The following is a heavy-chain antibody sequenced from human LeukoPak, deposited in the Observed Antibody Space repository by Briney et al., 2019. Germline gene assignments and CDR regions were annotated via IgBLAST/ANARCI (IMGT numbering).Heavy chain of an antibody. CDR1: GGSISSSSDY. Sequence: PSETLSLTCTVSGGSISSSSDYWSWIRQPPGKGLEWIGYIYYSGSTNYNPSLKSRVTISVDTSKNQFSLKLSSVTAADTAVYYCARHEAGDRVTYYYYGMDVWGQGTTVTVSS. J-gene: IGHJ6*02. CDR2: IYYSGST. V-gene: IGHV4-61*05. CDR3: ARHEAGDRVTYYYYGMDV. D-gene: IGHD7-27*01.